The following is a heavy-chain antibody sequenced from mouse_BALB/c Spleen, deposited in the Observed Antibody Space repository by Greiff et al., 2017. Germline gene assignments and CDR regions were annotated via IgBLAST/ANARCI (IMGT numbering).Heavy chain of an antibody. V-gene: IGHV14-4*02. D-gene: IGHD2-1*01. J-gene: IGHJ4*01. CDR2: IDPENGDT. Sequence: DVKLVESGAELVRSGASVKLSCTASGFNIKDYYMHWVKQRPEQGLEWIGWIDPENGDTEYAPKFQGKATMTADTSSNTAYLQLSSLTSEDTAVYYCNRNYYAMDYWGQGTSVTVSS. CDR1: GFNIKDYY. CDR3: NRNYYAMDY.